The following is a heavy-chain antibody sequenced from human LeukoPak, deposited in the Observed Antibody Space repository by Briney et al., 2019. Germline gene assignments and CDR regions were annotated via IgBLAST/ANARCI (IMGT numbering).Heavy chain of an antibody. CDR1: GGSISSYY. J-gene: IGHJ4*02. CDR3: ARGYSGYVGSIDY. V-gene: IGHV4-59*08. CDR2: IYYSGST. D-gene: IGHD5-12*01. Sequence: PSETLSLTCTVSGGSISSYYWSWIRQPPGKGLEWIGYIYYSGSTNYNPSLKSRVTISVDTSKNQFSLKLSSVTAADTAVYYCARGYSGYVGSIDYWGQGTLVTVSS.